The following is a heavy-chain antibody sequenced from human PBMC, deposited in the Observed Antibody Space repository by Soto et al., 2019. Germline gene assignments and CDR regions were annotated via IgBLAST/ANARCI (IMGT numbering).Heavy chain of an antibody. CDR1: GGSISSGDYY. J-gene: IGHJ4*02. D-gene: IGHD6-19*01. V-gene: IGHV4-30-4*01. CDR3: ARRPLIAVAGKFDY. Sequence: SETLSLTCTVSGGSISSGDYYWSWIRQPPGKGLEWIGYIYYSGSTYYNPSLKSRVTISVDTSKNQFSLKLSSVTAADTAVYYCARRPLIAVAGKFDYWGQGTLVTVSS. CDR2: IYYSGST.